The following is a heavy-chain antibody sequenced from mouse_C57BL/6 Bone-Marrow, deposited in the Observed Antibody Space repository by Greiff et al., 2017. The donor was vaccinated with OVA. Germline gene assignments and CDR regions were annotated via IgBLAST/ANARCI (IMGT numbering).Heavy chain of an antibody. CDR1: GFTFSSYG. Sequence: EVKLMESGGDLVKPGGSLKLSCAASGFTFSSYGMSWVRQTPDKRLEWVATISSGGSYTYYPDSVKGRFTISRDNAKNTLYLQMSSLKSEDTAMYYCARQLIYDGYPLAMDYWGQGTSVTVSS. CDR3: ARQLIYDGYPLAMDY. J-gene: IGHJ4*01. D-gene: IGHD2-3*01. V-gene: IGHV5-6*01. CDR2: ISSGGSYT.